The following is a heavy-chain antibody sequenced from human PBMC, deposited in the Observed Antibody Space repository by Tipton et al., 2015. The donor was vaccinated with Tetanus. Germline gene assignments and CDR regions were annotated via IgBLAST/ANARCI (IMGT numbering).Heavy chain of an antibody. Sequence: QVQLVQSGAEVKKPGASVKVSCKASGCTFTHYGVNWVRQAPGQGLEWMGWISPFNENVNYAEKFRGRLTMTTDRSTGTVSMDLRSLKSDDTAIYYCARGRGLGPHEYFEHWGQGTLVTVSS. CDR1: GCTFTHYG. D-gene: IGHD3/OR15-3a*01. J-gene: IGHJ1*01. V-gene: IGHV1-18*01. CDR3: ARGRGLGPHEYFEH. CDR2: ISPFNENV.